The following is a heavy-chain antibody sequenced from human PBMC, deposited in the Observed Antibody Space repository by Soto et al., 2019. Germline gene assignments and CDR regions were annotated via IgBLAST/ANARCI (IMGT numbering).Heavy chain of an antibody. CDR3: TSRVSAADREKHAFDI. Sequence: EVQLAESGGGLVQPGGSLKLSCAASGFTFSGSAMHWVRQASGKGLEWVGRIRSKANSYATAYAASVKGRFTISRDDSKNTAYLQMNSLKTEDTAVYYCTSRVSAADREKHAFDIWGQGTMVTVSS. J-gene: IGHJ3*02. V-gene: IGHV3-73*01. D-gene: IGHD6-25*01. CDR1: GFTFSGSA. CDR2: IRSKANSYAT.